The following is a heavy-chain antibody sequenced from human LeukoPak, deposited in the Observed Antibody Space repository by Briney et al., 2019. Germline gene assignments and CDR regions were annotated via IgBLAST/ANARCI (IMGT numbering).Heavy chain of an antibody. CDR3: ARQKLGADY. CDR1: GDHFTNYW. D-gene: IGHD4-23*01. V-gene: IGHV5-51*01. Sequence: GESLKISCKGSGDHFTNYWIGWVRQMPGKGLEWMGIIYPRDSDTRYSPSFQGQVTISADKSISTAYLQWSSLKASDTAIYYCARQKLGADYWGQGTLVTVSS. CDR2: IYPRDSDT. J-gene: IGHJ4*02.